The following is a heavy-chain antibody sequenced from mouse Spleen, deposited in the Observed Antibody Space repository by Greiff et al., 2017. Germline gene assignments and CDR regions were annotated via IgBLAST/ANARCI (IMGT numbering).Heavy chain of an antibody. CDR3: AALYYDGSYEDAMDY. CDR1: GYTFTSYW. V-gene: IGHV1-74*01. CDR2: IHPSDSDT. J-gene: IGHJ4*01. Sequence: QVQLQQPGAELVKPGASVKVSCKASGYTFTSYWMHWVKQRPGQGLEWIGRIHPSDSDTNYNQKFKGKATLTVDKSSSTAYMQLSSLTSEDSAVYYCAALYYDGSYEDAMDYWGQGTSVTVSS. D-gene: IGHD1-1*01.